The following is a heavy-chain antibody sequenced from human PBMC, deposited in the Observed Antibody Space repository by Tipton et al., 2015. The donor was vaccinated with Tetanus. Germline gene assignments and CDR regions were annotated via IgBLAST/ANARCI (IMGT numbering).Heavy chain of an antibody. Sequence: TLSLTCTVSGGSISSFYWYWIRQPPGKGLEWIAYIYQNGDANYNPSLQSRVTISVDTSKNQFSLQLAFVTAADTAIYYCARERIEAFHYHGLDVWGPAPTVTVSS. D-gene: IGHD2-21*01. CDR2: IYQNGDA. CDR1: GGSISSFY. V-gene: IGHV4-59*01. J-gene: IGHJ6*02. CDR3: ARERIEAFHYHGLDV.